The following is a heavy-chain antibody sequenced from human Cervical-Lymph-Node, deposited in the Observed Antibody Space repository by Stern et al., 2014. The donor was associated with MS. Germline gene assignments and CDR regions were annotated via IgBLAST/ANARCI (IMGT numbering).Heavy chain of an antibody. J-gene: IGHJ4*02. CDR2: IHPSDGST. Sequence: VQLVESGAEVKKPGASVKLSCKASGYTFTSYYMHWVRQAPGQGLEWMGVIHPSDGSTTYAQKIQGRVTMTRDTSTTTVYMELNSLRSEDTAVYYCAREADAWGQGTLVTVSS. CDR3: AREADA. V-gene: IGHV1-46*01. CDR1: GYTFTSYY.